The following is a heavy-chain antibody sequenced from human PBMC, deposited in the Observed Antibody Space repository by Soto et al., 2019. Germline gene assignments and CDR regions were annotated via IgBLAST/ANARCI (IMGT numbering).Heavy chain of an antibody. J-gene: IGHJ4*02. CDR1: GFPFSAYN. V-gene: IGHV3-21*01. CDR2: ITVGSSHI. CDR3: SRSPEVGVRGDY. Sequence: GGSLRLSCTGSGFPFSAYNINWVCQAPGKGLEWVSSITVGSSHIYQPNSMKGRFTISRDDAKNSVYLQIDSLRDEDTALYYCSRSPEVGVRGDYWGQGTLVTVSS. D-gene: IGHD3-16*01.